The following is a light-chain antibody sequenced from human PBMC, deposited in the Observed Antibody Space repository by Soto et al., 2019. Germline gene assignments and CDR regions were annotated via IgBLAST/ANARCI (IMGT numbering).Light chain of an antibody. CDR3: QQYGSSLGWT. Sequence: EIVLTQSPGTLSLSPGERATLSCRASQSVSSNYLAWYQQKPGQAPRLLIYGASTRATGIPDRFSGSGSGTDFTLTISRLEPEDFAVYYCQQYGSSLGWTFGQGTKV. CDR1: QSVSSNY. V-gene: IGKV3-20*01. J-gene: IGKJ1*01. CDR2: GAS.